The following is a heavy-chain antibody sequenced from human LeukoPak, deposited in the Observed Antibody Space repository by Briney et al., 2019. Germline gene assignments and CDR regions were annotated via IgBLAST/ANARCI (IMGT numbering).Heavy chain of an antibody. CDR1: GYTFNRYD. D-gene: IGHD2-15*01. Sequence: ASVKVSCKTSGYTFNRYDINWVRQAPGQGLEWMGWLNPGRGNTGYAPEFQGRVTFTRDTSINTVYMELSSLRSADTAVYYCARESHCSGGTCYLTAFDVWGQGTLLTVSS. V-gene: IGHV1-8*01. J-gene: IGHJ3*01. CDR2: LNPGRGNT. CDR3: ARESHCSGGTCYLTAFDV.